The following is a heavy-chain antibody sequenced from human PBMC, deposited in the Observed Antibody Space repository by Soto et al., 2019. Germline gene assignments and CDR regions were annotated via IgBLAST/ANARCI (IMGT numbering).Heavy chain of an antibody. CDR3: ARDGIVGTTDFFDY. J-gene: IGHJ4*02. CDR1: GFTFDDNA. CDR2: INWKSDI. D-gene: IGHD1-26*01. Sequence: QPGGSLRLSCAVSGFTFDDNAMHWVRQAPEKGLEWVSGINWKSDIGYADSVKGRFTISRDNAENSLYLQMTGLRPEDTAMYYCARDGIVGTTDFFDYWGQGTLVTVSS. V-gene: IGHV3-9*01.